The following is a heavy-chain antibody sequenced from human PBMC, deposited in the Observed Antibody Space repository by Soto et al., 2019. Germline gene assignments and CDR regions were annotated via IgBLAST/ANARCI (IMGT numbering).Heavy chain of an antibody. J-gene: IGHJ4*02. CDR1: GGSIGTYY. D-gene: IGHD5-12*01. CDR3: ARSIPYSGYDSPFDY. V-gene: IGHV4-59*12. CDR2: IYYRGNT. Sequence: SETLSLTCTVSGGSIGTYYWSWIRQPPGKGLEWIGYIYYRGNTDYNPSLKSRVTISLDTPKNQFSLKLSSVTAADTAVYYCARSIPYSGYDSPFDYWGQGTLVTVSS.